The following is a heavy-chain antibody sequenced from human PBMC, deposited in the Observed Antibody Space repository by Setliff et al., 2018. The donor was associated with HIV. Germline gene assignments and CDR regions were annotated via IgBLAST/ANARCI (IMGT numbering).Heavy chain of an antibody. J-gene: IGHJ6*03. D-gene: IGHD3-3*01. CDR1: GFTFSSHE. Sequence: PGGSLRLSCAASGFTFSSHEMNWVRQAPGKGLEWVSGISGGGASTYYADSVKGRFTVSRDNSKSTLYLQMNSLRAEDTATYYRARGTDYDLWTYYYYMDVWGKGTTVTVSS. V-gene: IGHV3-23*01. CDR2: ISGGGAST. CDR3: ARGTDYDLWTYYYYMDV.